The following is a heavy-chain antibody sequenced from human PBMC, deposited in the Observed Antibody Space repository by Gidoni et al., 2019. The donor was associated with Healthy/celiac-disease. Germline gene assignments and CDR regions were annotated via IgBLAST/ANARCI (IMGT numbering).Heavy chain of an antibody. CDR3: ARDIYSGYDEDGVDY. Sequence: EVQLVDSGGGLVKPGGSLRLSCAASGFTFSRYSMNWVRQAPGKGLEWVSSISSSSSYIYYADSVKGRFTIARDNAKNSLYLKMNSLRAEDTAVYYCARDIYSGYDEDGVDYWGQGTLVTVSS. D-gene: IGHD5-12*01. CDR2: ISSSSSYI. CDR1: GFTFSRYS. V-gene: IGHV3-21*01. J-gene: IGHJ4*02.